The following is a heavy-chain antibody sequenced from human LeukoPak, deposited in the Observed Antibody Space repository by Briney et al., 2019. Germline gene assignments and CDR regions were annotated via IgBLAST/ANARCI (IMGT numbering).Heavy chain of an antibody. J-gene: IGHJ5*02. CDR2: SRNKANSYST. CDR1: GFTFSDHY. D-gene: IGHD4-23*01. CDR3: VRDLDSGGNP. Sequence: PGGSLRLSCAVSGFTFSDHYMDWVRQAPGKGLEWVARSRNKANSYSTEYAASVKGRFTISGDDSKKLLYLQMNNLKPDDTAVYYCVRDLDSGGNPWGQGTLVTVSS. V-gene: IGHV3-72*01.